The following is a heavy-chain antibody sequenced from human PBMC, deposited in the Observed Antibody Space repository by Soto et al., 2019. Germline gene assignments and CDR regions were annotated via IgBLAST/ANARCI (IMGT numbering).Heavy chain of an antibody. CDR2: IDPSDSST. CDR3: ARGVKMATPHKYYFDY. J-gene: IGHJ4*02. D-gene: IGHD5-12*01. V-gene: IGHV5-10-1*01. CDR1: GYSFTIYC. Sequence: RGESLKISCNGSGYSFTIYCISLVLQMPGKGLEWMGRIDPSDSSTSYSPSFRGHVTISSDRSTNTAYLQWSSLKASDTAMYYCARGVKMATPHKYYFDYWGQGTLVTVSS.